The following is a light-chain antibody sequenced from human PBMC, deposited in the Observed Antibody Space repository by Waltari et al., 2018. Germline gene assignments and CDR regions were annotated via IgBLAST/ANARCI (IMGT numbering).Light chain of an antibody. CDR1: SNDIGYYDY. Sequence: QSALTQPASVSGSPGQSITISCTGTSNDIGYYDYVSWYQQHPGKAPKLLIYDVSERPAGFSNRFAGSKSGNTASLTISGLQAEDEADYYCSSFTSTNTLLFGGGTKLTVL. CDR2: DVS. CDR3: SSFTSTNTLL. V-gene: IGLV2-14*03. J-gene: IGLJ2*01.